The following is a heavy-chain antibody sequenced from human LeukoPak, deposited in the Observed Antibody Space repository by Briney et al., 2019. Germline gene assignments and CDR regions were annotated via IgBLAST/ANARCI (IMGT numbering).Heavy chain of an antibody. J-gene: IGHJ6*02. CDR1: GGSISNSNW. CDR3: ARDGVRDYGMDV. V-gene: IGHV4-4*02. CDR2: IYHSGST. Sequence: TSETLSLTCAVSGGSISNSNWWSWVRQPPGKGLEWIGEIYHSGSTNYNPSLKSRVTISVDKSKNQFSLKLSSVTAADTAVYYCARDGVRDYGMDVWGQGTTVTVSS.